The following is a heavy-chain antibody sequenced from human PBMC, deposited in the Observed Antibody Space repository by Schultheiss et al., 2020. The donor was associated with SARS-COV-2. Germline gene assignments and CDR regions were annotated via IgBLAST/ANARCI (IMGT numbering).Heavy chain of an antibody. CDR2: IYHSGST. CDR3: AKTVSFFSGTWSRRANNWFDP. J-gene: IGHJ5*02. D-gene: IGHD1-7*01. Sequence: SETLSLTCAVSGGSISSSNWWSWVRQPPGKGLEWIGEIYHSGSTNYNPSLKSRVTISVDTSKNQFSLKLSSVTAADTAVYYCAKTVSFFSGTWSRRANNWFDPWGQGTLVTVSS. CDR1: GGSISSSNW. V-gene: IGHV4-4*02.